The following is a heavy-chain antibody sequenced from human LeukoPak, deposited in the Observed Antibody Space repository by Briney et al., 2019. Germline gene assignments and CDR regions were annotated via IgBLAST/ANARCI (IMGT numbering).Heavy chain of an antibody. CDR2: SKTYSGGT. CDR1: GYTFTDFY. J-gene: IGHJ4*02. D-gene: IGHD6-6*01. V-gene: IGHV1-2*02. CDR3: ARSRISAPVDY. Sequence: GASVKVSCKASGYTFTDFYMHWVRQAPGQGLEWMRWSKTYSGGTSYAQKFQGRVAMPRDTSISTGFMELKSLGSDDTAVHYCARSRISAPVDYWGQGTLVTVSS.